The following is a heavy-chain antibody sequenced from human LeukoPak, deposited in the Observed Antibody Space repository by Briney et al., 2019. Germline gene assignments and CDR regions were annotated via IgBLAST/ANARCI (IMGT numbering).Heavy chain of an antibody. Sequence: PSETLSLTCAVYGGSFSGYYWSWIRQPPGKGLEWIGEINHSGSTNYNPSLKSRVTISVDTPKNQFSPKLSSVTAADTAVYYCARGRRIQLWSRPDYYMDVWGKGTTVTVSS. CDR3: ARGRRIQLWSRPDYYMDV. CDR1: GGSFSGYY. V-gene: IGHV4-34*01. J-gene: IGHJ6*03. D-gene: IGHD5-18*01. CDR2: INHSGST.